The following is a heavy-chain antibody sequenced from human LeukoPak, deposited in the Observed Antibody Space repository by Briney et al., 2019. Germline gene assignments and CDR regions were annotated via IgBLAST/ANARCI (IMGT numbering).Heavy chain of an antibody. J-gene: IGHJ6*04. CDR1: GFTFSNAW. Sequence: GGSLSLSCAASGFTFSNAWMRWLRQAPGKGREGVGRIKSKTDGGTTDYAAPVKGRFTISRDDSKNTLYLQMNSLKTEDTAVYYCTLLWFGDSAYYYYGMDVWGKGTTVTVSS. CDR2: IKSKTDGGTT. V-gene: IGHV3-15*01. CDR3: TLLWFGDSAYYYYGMDV. D-gene: IGHD3-10*01.